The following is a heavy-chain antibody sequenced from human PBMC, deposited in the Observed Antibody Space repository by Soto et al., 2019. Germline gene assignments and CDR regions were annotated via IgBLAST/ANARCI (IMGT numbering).Heavy chain of an antibody. CDR1: GYTFTRYG. CDR2: IAGDSGNT. J-gene: IGHJ4*02. CDR3: ARDGSYYNEKWTGTEFDY. D-gene: IGHD3-10*01. V-gene: IGHV1-18*01. Sequence: QVQLVQSGAEVEEPGASVKVSCKASGYTFTRYGISWVRQAPGQGLEWMGWIAGDSGNTNYPQNLQGRVTLTTETXTXTXFMELRSLRFDDTAVYYCARDGSYYNEKWTGTEFDYWGQGTPVTVHS.